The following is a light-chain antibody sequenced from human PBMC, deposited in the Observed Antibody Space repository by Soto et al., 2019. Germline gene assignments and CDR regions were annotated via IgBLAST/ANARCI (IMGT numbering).Light chain of an antibody. CDR3: QVWDRSSDHLV. J-gene: IGLJ2*01. Sequence: SYELTQPPSVSVAPGKTARITCGGNNIRSYSVHWYQQKPGQAPVLVIYYDSDRPSGIPERFSGSNSGNTATLTISRVKAGDEADYYCQVWDRSSDHLVFGGGTKLTVL. CDR1: NIRSYS. V-gene: IGLV3-21*04. CDR2: YDS.